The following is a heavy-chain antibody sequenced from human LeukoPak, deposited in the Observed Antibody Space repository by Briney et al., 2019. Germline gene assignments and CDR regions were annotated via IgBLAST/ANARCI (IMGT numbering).Heavy chain of an antibody. D-gene: IGHD2-2*01. V-gene: IGHV3-74*01. J-gene: IGHJ6*02. Sequence: PGGSLRLSCAASGFTFSSYRMHWVRQAPGKGLGWVSRINSDGSSTIYADSVKGRFTISRDNAKNTLYLQMNSLRAEDTAVYYCARPLGYCSSTSCHILDGMDVWGQGTTVTVSS. CDR1: GFTFSSYR. CDR2: INSDGSST. CDR3: ARPLGYCSSTSCHILDGMDV.